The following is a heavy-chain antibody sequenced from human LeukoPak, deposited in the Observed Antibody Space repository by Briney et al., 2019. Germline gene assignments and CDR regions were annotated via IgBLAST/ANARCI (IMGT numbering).Heavy chain of an antibody. CDR1: GFIFYDYT. J-gene: IGHJ6*03. CDR3: AKYSPGEYYYYYMDV. CDR2: ISGSGGST. Sequence: GRSLRLSCAASGFIFYDYTMHWVRQAPGKGLEWVSGISGSGGSTYYADSVKGRFTISRDNSKNTLYLQMNSLRAEDTAVYYCAKYSPGEYYYYYMDVWGKGTTVTVSS. V-gene: IGHV3-23*01. D-gene: IGHD3-16*01.